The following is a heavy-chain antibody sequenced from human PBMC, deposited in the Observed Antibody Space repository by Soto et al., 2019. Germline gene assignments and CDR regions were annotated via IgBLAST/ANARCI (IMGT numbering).Heavy chain of an antibody. D-gene: IGHD3-22*01. Sequence: QVQLVQSGAEVKKPGSSVKVSCKASGGTFSSYTISWVRQAPGQGLEWMGRIIPILGIANYAQKFQGRVTITADNSTSTAYMELSSLRSEDTAVYYCATGLYYDSSGYYSYWGQGTLVTVSS. CDR2: IIPILGIA. CDR1: GGTFSSYT. CDR3: ATGLYYDSSGYYSY. V-gene: IGHV1-69*02. J-gene: IGHJ4*02.